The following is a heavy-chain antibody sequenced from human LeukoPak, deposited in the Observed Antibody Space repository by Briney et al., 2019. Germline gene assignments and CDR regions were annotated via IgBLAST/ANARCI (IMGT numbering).Heavy chain of an antibody. V-gene: IGHV3-23*01. CDR3: AKDRGRYYDSSGYYWGYYFDS. CDR2: ISGSGGNT. D-gene: IGHD3-22*01. J-gene: IGHJ4*02. CDR1: GFTFSSYA. Sequence: SGGSLRLSCAASGFTFSSYAMSWVRQAPGKGLEWVSAISGSGGNTYYADSVKGRFTISRDNSKNTLYLQMSSLRAEDTAVYYCAKDRGRYYDSSGYYWGYYFDSWGQGILVTVST.